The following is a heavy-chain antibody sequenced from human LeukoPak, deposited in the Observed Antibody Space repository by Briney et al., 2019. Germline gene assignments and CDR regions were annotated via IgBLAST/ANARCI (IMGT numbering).Heavy chain of an antibody. V-gene: IGHV4-59*12. CDR3: ARAGYDILTRYCGAFDI. CDR1: GGSIAGCC. D-gene: IGHD3-9*01. CDR2: GCYSWSA. J-gene: IGHJ3*02. Sequence: PSETLSLTCTVSGGSIAGCCWHWFRKSPGQGLERIGYGCYSWSACYNPTLNSRVCLSVDMSKNKFSMKLSSVTAAATAVYYCARAGYDILTRYCGAFDIWGQGTMVIVS.